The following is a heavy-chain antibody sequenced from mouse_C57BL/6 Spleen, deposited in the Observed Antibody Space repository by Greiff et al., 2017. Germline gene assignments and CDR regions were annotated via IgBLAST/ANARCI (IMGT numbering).Heavy chain of an antibody. CDR2: LYWDDDK. J-gene: IGHJ2*01. CDR1: GFSLSTSGMG. D-gene: IGHD1-1*01. Sequence: ESGPGILQSSQTLSLTCSFSGFSLSTSGMGVSWIRQPSGKGLEWLAHLYWDDDKRYKPYLKSRLTISKDTVKNQVFLKITRVDTADTATCYGARRPHYDFDYWGQGTTRTVSS. CDR3: ARRPHYDFDY. V-gene: IGHV8-12*01.